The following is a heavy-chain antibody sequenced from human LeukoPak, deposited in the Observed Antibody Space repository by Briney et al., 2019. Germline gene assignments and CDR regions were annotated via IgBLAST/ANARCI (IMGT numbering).Heavy chain of an antibody. CDR1: GYTFTSYG. J-gene: IGHJ4*02. V-gene: IGHV1-18*01. CDR2: ISAYNGNT. Sequence: GASVKVSCKASGYTFTSYGISWVRQAPGQGLEWMGWISAYNGNTNYAQKLQGRVTMTTDTSTSTAYMELRSLRSDDTAVYYCATSGGRYCSSTSCCYGYWGQGTLVTVSS. CDR3: ATSGGRYCSSTSCCYGY. D-gene: IGHD2-2*01.